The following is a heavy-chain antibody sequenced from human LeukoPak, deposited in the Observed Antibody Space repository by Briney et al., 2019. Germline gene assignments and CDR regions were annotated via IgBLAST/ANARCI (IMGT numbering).Heavy chain of an antibody. J-gene: IGHJ2*01. D-gene: IGHD7-27*01. CDR1: GYTFTSYD. V-gene: IGHV1-8*01. CDR2: MNPKSGNT. CDR3: ARDWIPLVLGKRGYFDL. Sequence: ASVKVSCKASGYTFTSYDINWVRQATGQGREWMGWMNPKSGNTGYAQKFQGRVTMTRDTSTSTVYMELSSLRSEDTAVYYCARDWIPLVLGKRGYFDLWGRGTLVTVSS.